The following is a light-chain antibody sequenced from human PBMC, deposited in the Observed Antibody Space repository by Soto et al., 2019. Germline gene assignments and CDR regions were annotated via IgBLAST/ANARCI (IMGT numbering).Light chain of an antibody. CDR2: GAS. CDR1: QSVTTN. V-gene: IGKV3D-15*01. Sequence: ETVMTQSPATQSVSPGERVTLSCRASQSVTTNLAWYQQKPGEAPRLLIYGASTRATGIPARFSGSGSGTDFTLTISSLQFEDFAVYYCQQYNNWPPWTFGQGTKVDIK. J-gene: IGKJ1*01. CDR3: QQYNNWPPWT.